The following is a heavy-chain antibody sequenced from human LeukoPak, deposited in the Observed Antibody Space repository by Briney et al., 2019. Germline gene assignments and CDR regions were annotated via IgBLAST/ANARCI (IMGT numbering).Heavy chain of an antibody. D-gene: IGHD6-19*01. V-gene: IGHV1-2*02. CDR3: ARDSAVAGTSGAFDI. CDR1: GYTFTGYY. CDR2: INPNSGGT. Sequence: ASVKVSCKASGYTFTGYYMHWVRQAPGQGLEWMGWINPNSGGTNYAQKFQGRVTMTRDTSISTAYMELSRLRSDDTAVYYCARDSAVAGTSGAFDIWGQGTMVTVSS. J-gene: IGHJ3*02.